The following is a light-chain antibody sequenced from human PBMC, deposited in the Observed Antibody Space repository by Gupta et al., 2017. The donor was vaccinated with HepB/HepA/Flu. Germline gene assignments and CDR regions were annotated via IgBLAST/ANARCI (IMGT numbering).Light chain of an antibody. J-gene: IGKJ1*01. CDR3: QQYGSSPRT. CDR2: GAS. V-gene: IGKV3-20*01. CDR1: QSVSSTY. Sequence: EIVLTQPPGTLSLSPGERATLSCRASQSVSSTYLAWYQQKPGQAPRLLIYGASSRATGIPERFSGSGSGTDFTLTISRLEPEDFAVYYCQQYGSSPRTFGQGTKVEIK.